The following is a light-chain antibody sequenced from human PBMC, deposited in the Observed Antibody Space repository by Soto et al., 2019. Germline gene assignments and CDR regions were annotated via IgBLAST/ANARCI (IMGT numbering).Light chain of an antibody. J-gene: IGKJ3*01. Sequence: DIVMTQSPDSLAVSLGERATINCRSSQSILYSPNNKSYLAWYQQKSGQPPKLLIYWTSTRESGVPDRFSGSGSGKDFTLTISSLQAEDVAVYYCQQYYSSPFTFGPGTNVDVK. CDR2: WTS. CDR3: QQYYSSPFT. V-gene: IGKV4-1*01. CDR1: QSILYSPNNKSY.